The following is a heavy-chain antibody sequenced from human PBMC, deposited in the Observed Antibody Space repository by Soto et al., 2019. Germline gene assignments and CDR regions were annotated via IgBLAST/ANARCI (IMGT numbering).Heavy chain of an antibody. D-gene: IGHD3-10*01. CDR1: GYTFTSYA. CDR3: ASCGGGRNWFDP. J-gene: IGHJ5*02. V-gene: IGHV1-3*01. CDR2: INAGNGNT. Sequence: QVQLVQSGAEVKKPGASVKVSCKASGYTFTSYAMHWVRQAPGQRLEWMGWINAGNGNTKYSQKFQGRVTITRDTPASTAYMELSSLRSEDTAVYYCASCGGGRNWFDPWGQGTLVTVSS.